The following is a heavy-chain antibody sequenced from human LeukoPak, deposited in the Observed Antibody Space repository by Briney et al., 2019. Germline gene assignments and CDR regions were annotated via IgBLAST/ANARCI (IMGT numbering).Heavy chain of an antibody. CDR3: ARDPYCSSTSCWPPTPFYYYYGMDV. V-gene: IGHV3-33*08. J-gene: IGHJ6*02. CDR2: IWYDGSNK. D-gene: IGHD2-2*01. Sequence: SGGSLRLSCAASGFTFSSYGMHWVRQAPGKGLEWVAVIWYDGSNKYYADSVKGRFTISRDNSKNTLYLQMNSQRAEDTAVYYCARDPYCSSTSCWPPTPFYYYYGMDVWGQGTTVTVSS. CDR1: GFTFSSYG.